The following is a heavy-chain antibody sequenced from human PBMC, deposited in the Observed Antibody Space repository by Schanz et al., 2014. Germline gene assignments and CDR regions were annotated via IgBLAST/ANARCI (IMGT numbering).Heavy chain of an antibody. V-gene: IGHV1-46*01. CDR1: NYIFTKYY. CDR3: VTEKRMESGTWAKAFDI. CDR2: INPYDDTI. Sequence: QVQLVQSGAEVKKPGASVKLSCKASNYIFTKYYIHCVRQAPGQGLEWMGLINPYDDTIDYAKKFQGRFTMTRDTSTTTVYMELSSLRSDDTAMYYCVTEKRMESGTWAKAFDIWRQGTWVTVSS. J-gene: IGHJ3*02. D-gene: IGHD3-3*01.